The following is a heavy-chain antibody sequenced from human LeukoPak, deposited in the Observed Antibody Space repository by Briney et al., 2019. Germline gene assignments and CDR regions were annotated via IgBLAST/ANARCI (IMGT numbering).Heavy chain of an antibody. CDR2: FSGSGGST. CDR1: GFTFSSYA. CDR3: ARRAGAYSHPYDY. V-gene: IGHV3-23*01. Sequence: GGSLTLSCAASGFTFSSYAMSWVRQAPGKGLEWVSSFSGSGGSTYYADSVKGRFTISRDNSKNTLYLQMNSLRAEDTAVYYCARRAGAYSHPYDYWGQGTLVTVSS. J-gene: IGHJ4*02. D-gene: IGHD4/OR15-4a*01.